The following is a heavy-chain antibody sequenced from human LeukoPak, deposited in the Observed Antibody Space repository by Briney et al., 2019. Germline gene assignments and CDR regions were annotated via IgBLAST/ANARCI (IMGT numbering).Heavy chain of an antibody. CDR3: AKAADFWSGYGIDY. D-gene: IGHD3-3*01. V-gene: IGHV3-30*02. Sequence: GGSLRLSCAASGFTFSSYGMHWVRQAPGKGLEWVAFIRYDGSNKYYADSVKGRFTISRDNSKNTLCLQMNSLRAEDTAVYYCAKAADFWSGYGIDYWGQGTLVTVSS. CDR1: GFTFSSYG. J-gene: IGHJ4*02. CDR2: IRYDGSNK.